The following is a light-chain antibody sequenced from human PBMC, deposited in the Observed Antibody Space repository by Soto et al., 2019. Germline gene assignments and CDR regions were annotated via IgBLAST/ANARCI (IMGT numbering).Light chain of an antibody. J-gene: IGKJ4*01. Sequence: EIWMTQSPATLSVSPGERATLSCRASQSVSRQLAWYQQKPGQAPRLLIYDASNRATGIPARFSGSGSGTDFTLTISSLEPEDFAAYYCQQRNNWPPVTFGGGTQVDIK. CDR3: QQRNNWPPVT. V-gene: IGKV3-11*01. CDR1: QSVSRQ. CDR2: DAS.